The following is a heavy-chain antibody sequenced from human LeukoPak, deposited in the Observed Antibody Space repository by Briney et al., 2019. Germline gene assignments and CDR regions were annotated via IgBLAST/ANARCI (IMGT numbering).Heavy chain of an antibody. D-gene: IGHD6-19*01. CDR2: MHYSGST. CDR1: GGSITKNGYY. J-gene: IGHJ4*02. Sequence: SETLSLTCAVSGGSITKNGYYWGWIRQSPETGLEWIGSMHYSGSTYYNPSLNSRVTISVDTSKNQFSLKLTSVTAADTAVYYCCGSGWFAGPFGYWGQGALVTVSS. CDR3: CGSGWFAGPFGY. V-gene: IGHV4-39*07.